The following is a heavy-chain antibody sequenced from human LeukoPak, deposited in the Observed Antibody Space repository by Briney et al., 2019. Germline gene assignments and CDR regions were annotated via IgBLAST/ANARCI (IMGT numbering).Heavy chain of an antibody. V-gene: IGHV1-8*01. CDR1: GYTFTSYD. D-gene: IGHD3-22*01. Sequence: GASVKVSCKASGYTFTSYDINWVRQATGQGLEWMGWMNPNSGNTGYAQKFQGRVTMTRNTSISTAYMELSSRRSEDTAVYYCARGAYYYDSSGYYFYWYFDLWGRGTLVTVSS. J-gene: IGHJ2*01. CDR3: ARGAYYYDSSGYYFYWYFDL. CDR2: MNPNSGNT.